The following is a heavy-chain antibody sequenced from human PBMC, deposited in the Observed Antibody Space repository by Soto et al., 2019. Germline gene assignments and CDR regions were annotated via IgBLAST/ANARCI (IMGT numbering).Heavy chain of an antibody. CDR3: AREVVVVPAAIYWFDP. CDR1: GGSISSGGYY. J-gene: IGHJ5*02. CDR2: IYYSGST. Sequence: QVQLQESGPGLVKPSQTLSLTCTVSGGSISSGGYYWSWIRQHPGKGLEWIGYIYYSGSTYYNPFLKSRVTISVDTSKNQFPLKLSSVTAADTAVYYCAREVVVVPAAIYWFDPWGQGTLVTVSS. D-gene: IGHD2-2*01. V-gene: IGHV4-31*03.